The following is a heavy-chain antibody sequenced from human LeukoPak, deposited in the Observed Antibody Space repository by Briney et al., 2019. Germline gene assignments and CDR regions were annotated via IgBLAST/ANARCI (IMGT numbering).Heavy chain of an antibody. CDR3: ARGSRRPSITFGGVIVREPYYFDY. V-gene: IGHV4-31*03. CDR1: GGSISSGGYY. CDR2: IYYSGST. J-gene: IGHJ4*02. D-gene: IGHD3-16*02. Sequence: PSETLSLTCTVSGGSISSGGYYWSWIRQHPGQGLEWIGYIYYSGSTYYNPSLKSRVTISVDTSKNQFSLKLSSVTAADTAVYYCARGSRRPSITFGGVIVREPYYFDYWGQGTLVTVSS.